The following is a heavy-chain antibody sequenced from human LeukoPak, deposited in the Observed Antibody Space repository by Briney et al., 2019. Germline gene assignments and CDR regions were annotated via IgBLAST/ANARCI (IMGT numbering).Heavy chain of an antibody. CDR3: ARGQFSSGWYHYYYYMDV. CDR1: GFTFSSYE. J-gene: IGHJ6*03. V-gene: IGHV3-48*03. D-gene: IGHD6-19*01. CDR2: ISRGGSPI. Sequence: GGSLRLSCAASGFTFSSYEMNWVRQAPGKGLEWVSSISRGGSPIYYADSVKGRFTISRDNAKNSLYLQMNSLRAEDTAVYYCARGQFSSGWYHYYYYMDVWGKGTTVTVSS.